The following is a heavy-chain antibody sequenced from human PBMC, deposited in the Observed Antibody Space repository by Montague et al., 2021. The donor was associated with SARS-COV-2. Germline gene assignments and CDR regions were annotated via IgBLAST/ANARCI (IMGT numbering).Heavy chain of an antibody. D-gene: IGHD3-22*01. V-gene: IGHV4-59*08. CDR3: ARGTKRVFTYDYDSSGYASDY. J-gene: IGHJ4*02. Sequence: SETLSLTCSVSGDSISNYSWSWIRQSPGKGLEWIGYIYYSGSTNYNPSHTSRVIISVDTSKNQVSLKLTSVSAADTAVYYCARGTKRVFTYDYDSSGYASDYWGQGTLVTVSS. CDR1: GDSISNYS. CDR2: IYYSGST.